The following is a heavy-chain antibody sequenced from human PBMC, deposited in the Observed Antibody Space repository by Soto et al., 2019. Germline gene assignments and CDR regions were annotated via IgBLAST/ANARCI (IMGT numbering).Heavy chain of an antibody. CDR1: GFTFRTYW. CDR2: INQDGSEK. J-gene: IGHJ6*02. CDR3: ARDGSTSWYSYDYHGMDV. V-gene: IGHV3-7*05. Sequence: EVQLVESGGGLVQPGGSLRLSCAASGFTFRTYWLSWVRQVPGKGLGWVANINQDGSEKNYGDSVKGRFTISRYNARNSLYLQMSSLRAEDTALYYCARDGSTSWYSYDYHGMDVWGQGTTVTVSS. D-gene: IGHD5-18*01.